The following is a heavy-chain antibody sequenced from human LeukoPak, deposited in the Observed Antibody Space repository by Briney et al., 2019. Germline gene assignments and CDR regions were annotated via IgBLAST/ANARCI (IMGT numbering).Heavy chain of an antibody. V-gene: IGHV3-21*01. D-gene: IGHD3-10*01. J-gene: IGHJ4*02. CDR3: ASGITMVRGPTHFDY. CDR1: GFTFSSYG. Sequence: PGGSLRLSCAASGFTFSSYGMNWVRQAPGKGLEWVSSISSSSSYRYYADSVRGRFTISRDNAKNSLYLQMNSLRAEDTAVYYCASGITMVRGPTHFDYWGQGTLVTVSS. CDR2: ISSSSSYR.